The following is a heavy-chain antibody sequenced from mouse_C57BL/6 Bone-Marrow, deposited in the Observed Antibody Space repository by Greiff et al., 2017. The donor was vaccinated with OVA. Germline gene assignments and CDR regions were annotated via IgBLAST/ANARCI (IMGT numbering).Heavy chain of an antibody. Sequence: EVQVVESGGGLVQPGYSLSLSCAASGFTFTNYYMSWVRQPPGTALEWLAFIRNKPNGSTTEYSASVKGRFTISTDNSQSILYLQMNALRAEDSATYYCARYKGRVAVDYFDYWGQGTALTVSS. CDR2: IRNKPNGSTT. CDR3: ARYKGRVAVDYFDY. D-gene: IGHD1-1*01. CDR1: GFTFTNYY. J-gene: IGHJ2*01. V-gene: IGHV7-3*01.